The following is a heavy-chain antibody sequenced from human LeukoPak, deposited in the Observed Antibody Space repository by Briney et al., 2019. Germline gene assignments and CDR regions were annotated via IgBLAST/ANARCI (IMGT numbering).Heavy chain of an antibody. D-gene: IGHD3-3*01. CDR2: ISSSSSYI. V-gene: IGHV3-21*04. CDR3: ARRYDFWSGYHDY. CDR1: GFTFSSYS. J-gene: IGHJ4*02. Sequence: PGGSLRLSCAASGFTFSSYSMNWVRQAPGKGLEWVSSISSSSSYIYYADSVKGRFTISRDNAKNSLYLQMNSLRAEDTALYYCARRYDFWSGYHDYWGQGTLVTVSS.